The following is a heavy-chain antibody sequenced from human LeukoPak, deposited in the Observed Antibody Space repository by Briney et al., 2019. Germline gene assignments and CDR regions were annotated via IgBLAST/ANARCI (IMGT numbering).Heavy chain of an antibody. CDR2: ISSSGSTK. CDR3: ARGGLSIMGY. CDR1: GITFSSYS. D-gene: IGHD2/OR15-2a*01. J-gene: IGHJ4*02. V-gene: IGHV3-48*01. Sequence: GGSLRLSCGASGITFSSYSMNWVRQAPGKGLEWVSYISSSGSTKYYADSVKGRFTISRDNARNSLYLQMNSLRAEDTAVYFCARGGLSIMGYWGQGTLVSVSS.